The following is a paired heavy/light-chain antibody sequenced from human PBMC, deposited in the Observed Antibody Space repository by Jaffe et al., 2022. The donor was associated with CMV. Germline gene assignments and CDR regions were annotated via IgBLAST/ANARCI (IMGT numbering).Light chain of an antibody. CDR3: QQSYITPYT. V-gene: IGKV1-39*01. J-gene: IGKJ2*01. Sequence: DIQMTQSPSSLSASAGDRVTLTCRTSQSIATYLNWYQQRPGEAPKLLIYVASTLQSGVPSRFSGGGSGTEFTLTITNLQPEDFATYYCQQSYITPYTFGQGTKLEIK. CDR2: VAS. CDR1: QSIATY.
Heavy chain of an antibody. Sequence: QVQLQESGPGLVKPSQTLSLTCSVSGASISSGTYYWTWLRQHPGEGLEWIGHISYSGSATYNPSLKSRVSISADTSKNLFSLKVTSMTAADTAIYYCARLGGGYSSNWFDYWGLGTLVSVSS. V-gene: IGHV4-31*03. CDR1: GASISSGTYY. CDR3: ARLGGGYSSNWFDY. D-gene: IGHD5-18*01. J-gene: IGHJ5*01. CDR2: ISYSGSA.